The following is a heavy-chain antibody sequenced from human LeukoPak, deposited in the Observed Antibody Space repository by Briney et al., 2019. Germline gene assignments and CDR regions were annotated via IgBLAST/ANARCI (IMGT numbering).Heavy chain of an antibody. J-gene: IGHJ4*02. CDR3: AKDIPEMAN. V-gene: IGHV3-21*04. CDR2: ISSSSSYI. CDR1: GFTFSSYS. D-gene: IGHD5-24*01. Sequence: GGSLRLSCAASGFTFSSYSMNWVRQAPGKGLEWVSSISSSSSYIYYADSVKGRFTISRDNSKNTLYLQMNSLRAEDTAVYYCAKDIPEMANWGQGTLVTVSS.